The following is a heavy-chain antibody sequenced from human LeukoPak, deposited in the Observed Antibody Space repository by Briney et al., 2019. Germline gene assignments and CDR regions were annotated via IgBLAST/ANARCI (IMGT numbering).Heavy chain of an antibody. J-gene: IGHJ4*02. CDR3: ARLIATQWVFFDY. Sequence: PSETLSLTCSVSGGSMRSYHWSWIRQPPGKGLEWIGYVFYTGSTNYNPSLQSRVTISVDTSNNQFSLKLSSVTAADTAVYYCARLIATQWVFFDYWGQGILVTVSS. V-gene: IGHV4-59*08. D-gene: IGHD1-1*01. CDR1: GGSMRSYH. CDR2: VFYTGST.